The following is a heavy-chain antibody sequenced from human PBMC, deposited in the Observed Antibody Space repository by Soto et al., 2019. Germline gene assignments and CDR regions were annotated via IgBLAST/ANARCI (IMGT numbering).Heavy chain of an antibody. CDR3: AXXXXXXXXXVVXXEYYFXY. CDR2: IIPILGIA. J-gene: IGHJ4*02. Sequence: VXVSCKASGGTFSSYTISWVRQAPGQGLEWMGRIIPILGIANYAQKFQGRVTITADKSTSTAYMELSRLRSEDTAVYYCAXXXXXXXXXVVXXEYYFXYXXXGTLVTVSS. CDR1: GGTFSSYT. V-gene: IGHV1-69*02.